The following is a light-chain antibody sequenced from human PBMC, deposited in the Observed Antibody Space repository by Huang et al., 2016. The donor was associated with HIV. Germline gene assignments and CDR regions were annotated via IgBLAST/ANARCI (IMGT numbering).Light chain of an antibody. V-gene: IGKV2-28*01. J-gene: IGKJ1*01. CDR3: MQSLQTPPT. Sequence: DIVMSQSPLSLTVTPGEPASISCKSNESLLYTNGFRYLNWYLQTPGLSPHLLIYLGSNRASGVPDRFSGSGTGIEFTLTISRVEADDVGVYYCMQSLQTPPTFGQGTKVEI. CDR1: ESLLYTNGFRY. CDR2: LGS.